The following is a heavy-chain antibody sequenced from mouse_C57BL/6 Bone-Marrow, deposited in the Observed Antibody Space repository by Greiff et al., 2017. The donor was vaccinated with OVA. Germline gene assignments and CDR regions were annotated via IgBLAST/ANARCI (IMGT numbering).Heavy chain of an antibody. D-gene: IGHD2-10*01. CDR1: GYTFTSYG. J-gene: IGHJ2*01. CDR2: IYPRSGNT. Sequence: QVQLQQSGAELARPGASVKLSCKASGYTFTSYGISWVKQRTGQGLEWIGEIYPRSGNTYYNEKFKGKATLTADTSSSTAYMELRSLTSEDSAVYFCGRRGAYFWYFDYWGQGTTLTVSS. V-gene: IGHV1-81*01. CDR3: GRRGAYFWYFDY.